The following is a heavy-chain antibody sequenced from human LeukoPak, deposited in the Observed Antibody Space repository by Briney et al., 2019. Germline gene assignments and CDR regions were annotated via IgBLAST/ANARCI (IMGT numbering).Heavy chain of an antibody. V-gene: IGHV3-30*18. D-gene: IGHD2-2*01. CDR2: ISYDGSNK. CDR3: AKVVMTYYYYGMDV. CDR1: GFTFSSYG. J-gene: IGHJ6*02. Sequence: GRSLSLSCAASGFTFSSYGMHWVRQAPGKGLEWVAVISYDGSNKYYADSVKGRFTISRDNSKNTLYLQMNSLRAEDTAVYYCAKVVMTYYYYGMDVWGQGTTVTVSS.